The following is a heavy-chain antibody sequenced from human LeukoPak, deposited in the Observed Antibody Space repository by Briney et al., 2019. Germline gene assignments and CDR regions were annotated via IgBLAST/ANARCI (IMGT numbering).Heavy chain of an antibody. CDR2: ISYDGSNK. D-gene: IGHD3-10*01. V-gene: IGHV3-30*18. J-gene: IGHJ4*02. CDR1: GFTFSSYG. CDR3: AKDQAMVRGNYYFDY. Sequence: GRSLRLSCAASGFTFSSYGMHWVRQAPGKGLEWVVVISYDGSNKYYADSVKGRFTISRDNSKNTLYLQMNSLRAEDTAVYYCAKDQAMVRGNYYFDYWGQGTLVTVSS.